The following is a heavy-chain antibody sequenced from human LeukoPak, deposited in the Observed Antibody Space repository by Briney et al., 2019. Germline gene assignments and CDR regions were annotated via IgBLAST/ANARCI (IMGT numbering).Heavy chain of an antibody. CDR1: GGSFSGYY. V-gene: IGHV4-34*01. CDR3: ETYNWNAHVNL. J-gene: IGHJ4*02. CDR2: LNHSGST. Sequence: KPSETLSLTCAVYGGSFSGYYWSWIRQPPGKGLEWIGELNHSGSTNYNPSLKSRVTISVDTSKNQFSLKLSSVTAADTAVYYCETYNWNAHVNLWGQGTLVTVSS. D-gene: IGHD1-1*01.